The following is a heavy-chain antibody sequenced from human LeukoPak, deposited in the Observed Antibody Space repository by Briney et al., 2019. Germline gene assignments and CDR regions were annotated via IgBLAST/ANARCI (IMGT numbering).Heavy chain of an antibody. Sequence: ASVKVSCEASGYTFTSHGISWVRQAPGQGLKWMGWISAYNSNTNYAQKLQGRVIMTTDTSTSTAYIELRSLRSDDTAVYYCARIAVTAYYFDYWGQGTLVTVSS. CDR3: ARIAVTAYYFDY. J-gene: IGHJ4*02. CDR2: ISAYNSNT. V-gene: IGHV1-18*04. CDR1: GYTFTSHG. D-gene: IGHD6-19*01.